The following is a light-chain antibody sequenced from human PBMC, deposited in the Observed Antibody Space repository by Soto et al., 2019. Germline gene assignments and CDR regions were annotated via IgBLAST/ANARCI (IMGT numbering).Light chain of an antibody. Sequence: EIVMTQSPATLSVSPGERATLSCRASQSVSSNLAWYQQKPGQAPRLLIYGASTRAIGIPARFSGSGSGTEFTLTISSLQSEDFAVYYCQHYNNWPALYTFGQGTKLEIK. CDR3: QHYNNWPALYT. V-gene: IGKV3-15*01. J-gene: IGKJ2*01. CDR1: QSVSSN. CDR2: GAS.